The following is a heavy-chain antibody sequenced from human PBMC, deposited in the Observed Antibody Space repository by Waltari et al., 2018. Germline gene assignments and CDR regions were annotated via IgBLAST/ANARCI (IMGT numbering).Heavy chain of an antibody. CDR1: GVSFSGSY. CDR3: ARTRFLEWLLQNYYYGMDV. V-gene: IGHV4-34*01. CDR2: INHSGST. Sequence: QVQLQQWGAGLLKPSEPLSLTCAVYGVSFSGSYWSWIRQPPGTGLEWIGEINHSGSTDYNPSLKSRVTISVDTSKNQFSLKLSSVTAADTAVYYCARTRFLEWLLQNYYYGMDVWGQGTTVTVSS. J-gene: IGHJ6*02. D-gene: IGHD3-3*01.